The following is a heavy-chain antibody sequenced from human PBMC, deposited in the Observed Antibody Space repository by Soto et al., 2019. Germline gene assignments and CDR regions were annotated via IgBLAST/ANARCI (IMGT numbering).Heavy chain of an antibody. J-gene: IGHJ4*02. V-gene: IGHV1-69*01. D-gene: IGHD6-13*01. Sequence: QVQLVQSGAEVKKPGSSVKVSCKASGGTFSSYAISWVRQAPGQGLEWMGGIIPIFGTANYAQKFQGRVTIAADDSTSTAYMELSSLRTEDTAVYYCARGGGIAAAGTENYFDYWGQGTLVTVSS. CDR3: ARGGGIAAAGTENYFDY. CDR1: GGTFSSYA. CDR2: IIPIFGTA.